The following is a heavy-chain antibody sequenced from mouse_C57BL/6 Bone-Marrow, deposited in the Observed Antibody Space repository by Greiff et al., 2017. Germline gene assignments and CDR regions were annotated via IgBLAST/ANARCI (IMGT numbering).Heavy chain of an antibody. CDR1: GYTFTSYG. CDR2: IYPRSGNT. J-gene: IGHJ2*01. CDR3: ARQGITTVVVPFDY. D-gene: IGHD1-1*01. V-gene: IGHV1-81*01. Sequence: QVHVKQSGAELARPGASVKLSCKASGYTFTSYGISWVKQRTGQGLEWIGEIYPRSGNTYYNEKFKGKATLTADKSSSTAYMELRSLTSEDSAVYFCARQGITTVVVPFDYWGQGTTLTVSS.